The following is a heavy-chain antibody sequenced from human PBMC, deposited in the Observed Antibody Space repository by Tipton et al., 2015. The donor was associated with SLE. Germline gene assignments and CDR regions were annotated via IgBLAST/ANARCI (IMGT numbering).Heavy chain of an antibody. CDR1: GFTFDDYA. D-gene: IGHD2-21*01. Sequence: SLRLSCAASGFTFDDYAMHWVRQAPGKGLEWVSGISWNSGSIGYADSVKGRFTISRDNAKNSLYLQMNSLRAEDTALYYCAKVYCGGDCSPDAFDIWGQGTMVTVSS. V-gene: IGHV3-9*01. CDR2: ISWNSGSI. J-gene: IGHJ3*02. CDR3: AKVYCGGDCSPDAFDI.